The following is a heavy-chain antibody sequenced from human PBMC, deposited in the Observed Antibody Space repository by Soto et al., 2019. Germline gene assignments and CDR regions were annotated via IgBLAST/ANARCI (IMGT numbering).Heavy chain of an antibody. CDR3: EKGAVRYCSAGSCFTSDY. D-gene: IGHD2-15*01. V-gene: IGHV3-21*04. CDR1: GFTFSSYS. CDR2: ISSSSYI. Sequence: PGGSLRLSCAASGFTFSSYSMNWVRQAPGKGLEWVSSISSSSYIYYADSVKGRFTISRDNAKNSLYLQMKSLRVEDTAVYYCEKGAVRYCSAGSCFTSDYWGQGTLVTVSS. J-gene: IGHJ4*02.